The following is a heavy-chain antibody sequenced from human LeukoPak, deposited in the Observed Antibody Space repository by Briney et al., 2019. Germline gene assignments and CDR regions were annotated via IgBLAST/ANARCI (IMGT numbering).Heavy chain of an antibody. D-gene: IGHD3-22*01. J-gene: IGHJ4*02. V-gene: IGHV1-69*04. Sequence: ASVKVSCKASGGTFSSYTISWVRQAPGQGLEWMGRIIPILGIANYAQKFQGRVTITADKSTSTAYMELSSLRSEDTAVYYCARDTGSGYYAHFDYWGQGTLVTVSS. CDR2: IIPILGIA. CDR3: ARDTGSGYYAHFDY. CDR1: GGTFSSYT.